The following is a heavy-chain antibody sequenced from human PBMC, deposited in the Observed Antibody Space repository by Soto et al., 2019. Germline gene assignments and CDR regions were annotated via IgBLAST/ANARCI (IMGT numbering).Heavy chain of an antibody. CDR3: EIYYVSGGIYSSSDV. D-gene: IGHD3-10*01. CDR2: LYSAGRI. V-gene: IGHV3-66*01. J-gene: IGHJ6*04. CDR1: GFTVSSKY. Sequence: EVQAVESGGGLVQPGGSLRLSCAASGFTVSSKYMGWVRQGPGKGLECVSVLYSAGRIHYADSVKGRFTISRDNSGTTLYLQMTSLRAEDTAVYYGEIYYVSGGIYSSSDVWGKGPTATVSP.